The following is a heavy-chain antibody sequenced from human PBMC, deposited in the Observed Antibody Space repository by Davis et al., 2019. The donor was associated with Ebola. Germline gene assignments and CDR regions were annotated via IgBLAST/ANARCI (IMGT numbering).Heavy chain of an antibody. CDR1: GFTFSSYG. Sequence: GESLKISCAASGFTFSSYGMHWVRQAPGKGLEWVAVIWYDGSNKYYADSVKGRFTISRDNSKNTLYLQMNSLRAEDTAVYYCARGMSSWYVGYYYNGMDVWGQGTTVTVSS. V-gene: IGHV3-33*01. D-gene: IGHD6-13*01. J-gene: IGHJ6*02. CDR2: IWYDGSNK. CDR3: ARGMSSWYVGYYYNGMDV.